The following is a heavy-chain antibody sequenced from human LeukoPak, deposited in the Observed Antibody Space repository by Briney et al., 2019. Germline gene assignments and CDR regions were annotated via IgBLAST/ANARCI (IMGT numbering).Heavy chain of an antibody. Sequence: ASVKVSCKVSGYTFTSYGISWVRQAPGQGLEWMGWISAYNGNTNYAQKLQGRVTMTTDTSTSTAYMELRSLRSDDTAVYYCARVSRYFDWLPYNYGMDVWSKGTTVTVSS. J-gene: IGHJ6*04. CDR1: GYTFTSYG. CDR3: ARVSRYFDWLPYNYGMDV. V-gene: IGHV1-18*04. D-gene: IGHD3-9*01. CDR2: ISAYNGNT.